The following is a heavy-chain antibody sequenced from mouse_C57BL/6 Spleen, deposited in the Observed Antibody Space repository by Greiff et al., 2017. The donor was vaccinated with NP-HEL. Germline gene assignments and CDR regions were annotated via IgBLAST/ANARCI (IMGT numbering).Heavy chain of an antibody. D-gene: IGHD1-1*01. CDR2: IYPGDGDT. J-gene: IGHJ3*01. CDR1: GYAFSSYW. Sequence: VQVVESGAELVKPGASVKISCKASGYAFSSYWMNWVKQRPGQGLEWIGQIYPGDGDTNYNRKFKGKATLTADKSSSTAYMQLSSLTSEDSAVYFCAQFPNYYAMEFAYRGQATLVTV. CDR3: AQFPNYYAMEFAY. V-gene: IGHV1-80*01.